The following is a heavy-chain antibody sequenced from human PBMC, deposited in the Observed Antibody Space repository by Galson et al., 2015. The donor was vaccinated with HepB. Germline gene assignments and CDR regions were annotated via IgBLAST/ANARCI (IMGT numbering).Heavy chain of an antibody. CDR2: IIPIFGTA. CDR3: LFIAVAGTGARGAFDI. V-gene: IGHV1-69*13. CDR1: GGTFSSYA. D-gene: IGHD6-19*01. Sequence: SVKVSCKASGGTFSSYAISWVRQAPGQGLEWMGGIIPIFGTANYAQKFQGRVTITADESTSTAYMELSSLRSEDTAVYYCLFIAVAGTGARGAFDIWGQGTMVTVSS. J-gene: IGHJ3*02.